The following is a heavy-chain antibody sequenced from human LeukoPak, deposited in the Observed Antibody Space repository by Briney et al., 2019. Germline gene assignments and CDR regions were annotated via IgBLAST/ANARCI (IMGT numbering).Heavy chain of an antibody. D-gene: IGHD6-19*01. V-gene: IGHV3-48*03. CDR2: IRESGTSV. Sequence: GGSLRLSCAVSGFTANNFEMMWVRQAPGKGLEWISYIRESGTSVYADSVKGRFIISRENAKNSLYLQMNSLRTEDMALYYCAKDGVRYSSGNGANFDSWGQGTLVTVSS. J-gene: IGHJ4*02. CDR1: GFTANNFE. CDR3: AKDGVRYSSGNGANFDS.